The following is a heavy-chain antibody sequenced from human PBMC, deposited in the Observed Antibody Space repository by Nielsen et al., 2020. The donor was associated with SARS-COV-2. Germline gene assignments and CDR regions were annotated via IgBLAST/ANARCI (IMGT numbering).Heavy chain of an antibody. Sequence: VRQAPGKGLEWVSYISGSGSTIYYADSVKGRFTISRDNAKNSLYLQMNSLRAEDTAVYYSARDWNYYDSSGYYRTGYYFDYWGQGTLVTVSS. CDR3: ARDWNYYDSSGYYRTGYYFDY. D-gene: IGHD3-22*01. J-gene: IGHJ4*02. V-gene: IGHV3-48*03. CDR2: ISGSGSTI.